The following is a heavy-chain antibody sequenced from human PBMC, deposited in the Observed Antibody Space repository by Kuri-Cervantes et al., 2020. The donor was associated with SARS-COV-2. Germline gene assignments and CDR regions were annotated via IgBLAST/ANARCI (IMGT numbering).Heavy chain of an antibody. CDR2: ISAYNGNT. CDR3: ARVPHSGWGESALDI. V-gene: IGHV1-18*01. CDR1: GYTFTSYA. D-gene: IGHD3-16*01. Sequence: ASVKVSCKASGYTFTSYAMNWVRQAPGQGLEWMGWISAYNGNTNYAQKLQGRVTMTTDTSTSTAYMELRSLRSDDTAVYYCARVPHSGWGESALDIWGQGTMVTVSS. J-gene: IGHJ3*02.